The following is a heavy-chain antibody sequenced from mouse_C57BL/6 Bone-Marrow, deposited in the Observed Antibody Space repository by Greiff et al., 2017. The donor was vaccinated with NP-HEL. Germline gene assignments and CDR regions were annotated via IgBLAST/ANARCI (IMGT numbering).Heavy chain of an antibody. Sequence: VQLQQSGAELARPGASVKLSCKASGYTFTSYGISWVKQRTGQGLEWIGEIYPRSGNTYYNEKFKGKATLTADKSSSTAYMELRSLTSEDSAVYVCARGLGFYYYGSSYNYWGQGTTLTVSS. V-gene: IGHV1-81*01. CDR3: ARGLGFYYYGSSYNY. CDR1: GYTFTSYG. CDR2: IYPRSGNT. J-gene: IGHJ2*01. D-gene: IGHD1-1*01.